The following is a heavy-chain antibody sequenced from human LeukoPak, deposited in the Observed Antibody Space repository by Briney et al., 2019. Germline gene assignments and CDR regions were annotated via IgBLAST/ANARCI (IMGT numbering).Heavy chain of an antibody. CDR1: GGSISSGVYY. CDR3: AREGPGYSYGKGYFDY. J-gene: IGHJ4*02. V-gene: IGHV4-30-4*08. CDR2: IYYSGST. D-gene: IGHD5-18*01. Sequence: SETLSLTCTVSGGSISSGVYYWSWIRQPPGKGLEWIGYIYYSGSTYYNPSLKSRVTISVDTSKNQFSLKLSSVTAADTAVYYCAREGPGYSYGKGYFDYWGQGTLVTVSS.